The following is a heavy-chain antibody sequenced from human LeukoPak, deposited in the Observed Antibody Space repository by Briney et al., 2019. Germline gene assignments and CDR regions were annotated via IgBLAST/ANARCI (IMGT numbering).Heavy chain of an antibody. CDR2: INTNTGNP. CDR3: AASPPGVVPAAIRYYYYYYYMDV. V-gene: IGHV7-4-1*02. CDR1: GYTFTSYA. J-gene: IGHJ6*03. D-gene: IGHD2-2*01. Sequence: ASVKVSCKASGYTFTSYAMNWVRQAPGQGLEWMGWINTNTGNPTYAQGFTGRFVFSLDTSVSTAYLQISSLKAEGTAVYYCAASPPGVVPAAIRYYYYYYYMDVWGKGTTVTVSS.